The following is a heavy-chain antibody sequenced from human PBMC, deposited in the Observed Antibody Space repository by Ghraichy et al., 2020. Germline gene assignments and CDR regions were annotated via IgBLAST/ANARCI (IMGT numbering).Heavy chain of an antibody. Sequence: GSLSLTCAVYGGSFSGYYWSWIRQPPGKGLEWIGEINHSGSTNYNPSLKSRVTISVDTSKNQFSLKLSSVTAADTAVYYCARDVIAARPIRGPIDYWGQGTLVTVSS. CDR3: ARDVIAARPIRGPIDY. CDR2: INHSGST. CDR1: GGSFSGYY. V-gene: IGHV4-34*01. D-gene: IGHD6-6*01. J-gene: IGHJ4*02.